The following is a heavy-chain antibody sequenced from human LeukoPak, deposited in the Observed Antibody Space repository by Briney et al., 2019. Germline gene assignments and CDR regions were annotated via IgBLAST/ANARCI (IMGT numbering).Heavy chain of an antibody. CDR3: ARDLSDFWSGYYLQSPVFDP. J-gene: IGHJ5*02. Sequence: PGGSLRLSCAASGFTFSSYGMHWVRQAPGKGLEWVAVIWYDESNKYYADSVKGRFTISRDNAKNSLYLQMNSLRAEDTAVYYCARDLSDFWSGYYLQSPVFDPWGQGTLVTVSS. CDR1: GFTFSSYG. V-gene: IGHV3-33*01. CDR2: IWYDESNK. D-gene: IGHD3-3*01.